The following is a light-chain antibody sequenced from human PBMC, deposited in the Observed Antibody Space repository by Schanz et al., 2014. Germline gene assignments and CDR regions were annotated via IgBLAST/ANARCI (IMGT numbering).Light chain of an antibody. CDR3: QQYGSSPVT. CDR1: QSVTSTY. CDR2: GAS. Sequence: EVVLTQSPGSLSLSPGERGTLSCRASQSVTSTYLAWYQKKPGQAPRLLIYGASSRATGIPDRFSGSGSGTDFTLTISRLEPEDFAVYYCQQYGSSPVTFGQGTKVEIK. J-gene: IGKJ1*01. V-gene: IGKV3-20*01.